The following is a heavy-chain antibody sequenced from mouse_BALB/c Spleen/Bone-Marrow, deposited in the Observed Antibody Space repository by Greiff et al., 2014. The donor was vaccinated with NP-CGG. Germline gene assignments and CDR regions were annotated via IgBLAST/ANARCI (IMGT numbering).Heavy chain of an antibody. J-gene: IGHJ4*01. CDR3: TRGDYGSYGAMDC. CDR1: GYSITSGYS. D-gene: IGHD2-1*01. Sequence: EVQLQQSGPDLVKPSQSLSLTCTVTGYSITSGYSWHWIRQFPGNKLEWMGYIHYSGNTNYNPSLKSRISIIRDTSKNQFFLQLISVTTEDTATYYCTRGDYGSYGAMDCWGQGTSVTVS. V-gene: IGHV3-1*02. CDR2: IHYSGNT.